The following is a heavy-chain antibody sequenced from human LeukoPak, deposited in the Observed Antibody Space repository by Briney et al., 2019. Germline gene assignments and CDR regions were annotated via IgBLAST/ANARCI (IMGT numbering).Heavy chain of an antibody. CDR1: GFTFSNYW. D-gene: IGHD4-11*01. V-gene: IGHV3-7*01. J-gene: IGHJ4*02. CDR2: INPDGSAD. CDR3: AREGTTLWEYSDS. Sequence: GGSLRLSCAASGFTFSNYWMSWVRQAPGKGLEWVANINPDGSADYYVDSVKGRFTISRDNAKSSLFLEMISLRAEDTALYYCAREGTTLWEYSDSRGEGALVTVSS.